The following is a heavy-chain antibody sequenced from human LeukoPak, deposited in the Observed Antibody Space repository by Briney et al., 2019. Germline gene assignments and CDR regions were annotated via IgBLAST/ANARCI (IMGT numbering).Heavy chain of an antibody. CDR1: GYTFTGYY. D-gene: IGHD1-26*01. Sequence: ASVKVSCKASGYTFTGYYMHWVRQAPGQGLEWMGWINPNSGGTNYAQRFQGRVTMTRDTSISTAYMELSRLRSDDTAVYYCARGIVGVSNWFDPWGQGTLVIVSS. V-gene: IGHV1-2*02. CDR3: ARGIVGVSNWFDP. J-gene: IGHJ5*02. CDR2: INPNSGGT.